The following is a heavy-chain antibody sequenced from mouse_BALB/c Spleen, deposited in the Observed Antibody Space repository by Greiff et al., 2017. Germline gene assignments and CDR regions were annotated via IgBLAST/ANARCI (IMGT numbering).Heavy chain of an antibody. CDR2: IDPETGGT. CDR3: TTFPVDY. Sequence: VKLVESGAELVRPGASVTLSCKASGYTFTDYEMHWVKQTPVHGLEWIGAIDPETGGTAYNQKFKGKATLTADKSSSTAYMELRSLTSEDSAVYYCTTFPVDYWGQGTSVTVSS. V-gene: IGHV1-15*01. J-gene: IGHJ4*01. CDR1: GYTFTDYE.